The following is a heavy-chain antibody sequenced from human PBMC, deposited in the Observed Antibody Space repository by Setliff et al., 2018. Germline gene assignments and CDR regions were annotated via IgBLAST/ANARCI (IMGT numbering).Heavy chain of an antibody. CDR2: INHSGST. J-gene: IGHJ5*02. D-gene: IGHD3-22*01. CDR1: GGSISSSSYY. Sequence: SETLSLTCTVSGGSISSSSYYWSWIRQPPGKGLEWIGEINHSGSTNYNPSLKSRVTISVDTSKNQFSLKLSSVTAADTAVYYCVNYYDSSGYSSWGQGTLVTVSS. CDR3: VNYYDSSGYSS. V-gene: IGHV4-39*07.